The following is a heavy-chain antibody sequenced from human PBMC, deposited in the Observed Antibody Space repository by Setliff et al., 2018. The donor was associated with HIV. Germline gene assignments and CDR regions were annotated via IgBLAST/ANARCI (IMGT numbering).Heavy chain of an antibody. D-gene: IGHD1-26*01. J-gene: IGHJ4*02. CDR3: VRDPIEGYPDYFDY. V-gene: IGHV3-30-3*01. CDR1: GFTFSSYV. CDR2: MSTGGDIK. Sequence: GGSLRLSCAATGFTFSSYVLHWVRQAPGKGLEWVAVMSTGGDIKIYADSVKGRFTISRDNSKNTLFLQMNSPRPEDTATYYCVRDPIEGYPDYFDYWGQGTLVTVSS.